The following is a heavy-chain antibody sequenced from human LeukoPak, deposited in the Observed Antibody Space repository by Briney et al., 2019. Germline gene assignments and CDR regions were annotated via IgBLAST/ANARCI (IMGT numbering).Heavy chain of an antibody. Sequence: GGSLRLSCTASGFTFGDYAMSWFRQAPGKGLEWVGFIRSKAYGGTTEYAASVKGRFTISRDDSKSIAYLQLNSLKTEDTAVYYCTRDWGSTYVDYWGQGTLVTVSS. V-gene: IGHV3-49*03. J-gene: IGHJ4*02. CDR2: IRSKAYGGTT. D-gene: IGHD3-16*01. CDR3: TRDWGSTYVDY. CDR1: GFTFGDYA.